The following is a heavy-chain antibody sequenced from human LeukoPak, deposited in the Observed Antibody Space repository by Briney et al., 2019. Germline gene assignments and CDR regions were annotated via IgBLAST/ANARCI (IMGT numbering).Heavy chain of an antibody. V-gene: IGHV3-30*02. Sequence: GGFLRLSCAASGFTFSSYGMHWVRQAPGKGLEWVAVIPYDGRNQYYADSVKGRFTISRGNSKNTLYLQMNSLRAEDTAVYHCAKDRGLLRLIDYWGQGTLVTVSS. CDR2: IPYDGRNQ. D-gene: IGHD6-19*01. CDR1: GFTFSSYG. CDR3: AKDRGLLRLIDY. J-gene: IGHJ4*02.